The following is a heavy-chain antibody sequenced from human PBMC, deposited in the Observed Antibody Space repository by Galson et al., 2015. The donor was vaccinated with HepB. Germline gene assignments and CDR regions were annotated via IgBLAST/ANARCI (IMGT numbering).Heavy chain of an antibody. CDR3: AKGCGDNCYIPLY. V-gene: IGHV3-23*01. CDR2: ISGSSGRT. Sequence: SLRLSCAASGFNVYDYVMTWVRQAPGKGLEWVSAISGSSGRTYYADSVKGRFTISRDNSKNTLYLEMNSLRVEDTAVYYCAKGCGDNCYIPLYWGQGTLVAVSS. J-gene: IGHJ1*01. CDR1: GFNVYDYV. D-gene: IGHD2-21*01.